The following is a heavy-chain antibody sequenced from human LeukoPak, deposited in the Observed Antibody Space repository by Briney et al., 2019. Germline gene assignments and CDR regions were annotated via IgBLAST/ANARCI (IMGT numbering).Heavy chain of an antibody. CDR1: RYTLTCHH. CDR2: INPNSGGT. Sequence: SSVHVSRQASRYTLTCHHMHGVRPPPGQGLDWVGRINPNSGGTNYVQQFQDRVTLHLDTRISKAYMEPSRLRADGTHGYYCAREESSGWYYWGQGTLVTVSS. CDR3: AREESSGWYY. V-gene: IGHV1-2*05. D-gene: IGHD6-19*01. J-gene: IGHJ4*02.